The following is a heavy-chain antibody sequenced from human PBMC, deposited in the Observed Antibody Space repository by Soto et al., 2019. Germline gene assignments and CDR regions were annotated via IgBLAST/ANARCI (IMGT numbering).Heavy chain of an antibody. CDR3: TRETSSGYDH. D-gene: IGHD5-12*01. V-gene: IGHV3-49*03. Sequence: PGGSLRLSCTTSGFTFNDYALSWFRQAPGKGLEWVGFIRTKGYGGTTEYAASVKGRFTISRDDSKTIAYLQMTSLKTEDTAVYYCTRETSSGYDHWGQGTRVTVSS. CDR2: IRTKGYGGTT. CDR1: GFTFNDYA. J-gene: IGHJ5*02.